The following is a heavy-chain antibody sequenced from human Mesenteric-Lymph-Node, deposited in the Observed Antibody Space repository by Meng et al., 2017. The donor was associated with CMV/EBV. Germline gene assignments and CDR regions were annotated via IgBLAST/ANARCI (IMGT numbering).Heavy chain of an antibody. J-gene: IGHJ5*02. CDR3: AREGTTTTAFDLLIPNNWFDP. V-gene: IGHV1-2*02. CDR1: GYTFTGYY. Sequence: ASAKVSCKASGYTFTGYYMHWVRQAPGQGLEWMGWINPNSGGTNYAQKFQGRVTMTRDTSMSTVYMELSRLRSDDTAVYYCAREGTTTTAFDLLIPNNWFDPWGQGTLVTVSS. CDR2: INPNSGGT. D-gene: IGHD1-26*01.